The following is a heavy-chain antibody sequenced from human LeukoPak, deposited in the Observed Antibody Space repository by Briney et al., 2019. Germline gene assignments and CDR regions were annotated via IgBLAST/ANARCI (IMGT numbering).Heavy chain of an antibody. Sequence: PSETLSLTCTVSGGSITSYYWSWIRQPPGRGLEWIAYIYYSGSTNYNPSLRSRVTISVGTSKNQFSLKLSSVTAADTAVYYCARVQYGSASYYFDYWGQGTLVTVSS. J-gene: IGHJ4*02. V-gene: IGHV4-59*01. D-gene: IGHD3-10*01. CDR2: IYYSGST. CDR1: GGSITSYY. CDR3: ARVQYGSASYYFDY.